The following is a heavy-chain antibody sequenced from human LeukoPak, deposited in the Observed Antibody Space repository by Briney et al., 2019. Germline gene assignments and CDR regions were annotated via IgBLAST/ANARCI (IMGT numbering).Heavy chain of an antibody. CDR3: ARYSRVFGWFDP. Sequence: SETLSLTCAVSGDSVTNRNYLWGWIRQPPGKGLERIGNVDNDGRTYYDPSLRGRVTISLDTSKNHFSLNLNFVSDADTAIYYCARYSRVFGWFDPWGRGTLVTVSS. J-gene: IGHJ5*02. V-gene: IGHV4-39*02. CDR2: VDNDGRT. D-gene: IGHD4-11*01. CDR1: GDSVTNRNYL.